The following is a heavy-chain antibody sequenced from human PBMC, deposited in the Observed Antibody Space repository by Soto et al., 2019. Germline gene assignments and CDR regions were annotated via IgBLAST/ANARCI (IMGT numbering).Heavy chain of an antibody. CDR3: ARGRYCSSTNCYTDYYYYGMDV. CDR1: GFPFSSYS. J-gene: IGHJ6*02. V-gene: IGHV3-21*01. Sequence: GGSLRLSCAASGFPFSSYSMNWVRQAPGKGLEWVSSISSSGSYIYYADSVKGRFTISRDNAKNSLSLQMHSLRAEDTAVYYCARGRYCSSTNCYTDYYYYGMDVWGQGTTVTVSS. D-gene: IGHD2-2*02. CDR2: ISSSGSYI.